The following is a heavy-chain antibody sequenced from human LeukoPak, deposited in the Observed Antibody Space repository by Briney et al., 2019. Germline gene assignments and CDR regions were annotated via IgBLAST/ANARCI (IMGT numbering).Heavy chain of an antibody. CDR3: AAAIWFGELDTRYYFDY. CDR2: IIPIFGTA. V-gene: IGHV1-69*13. D-gene: IGHD3-10*01. J-gene: IGHJ4*02. CDR1: GGTFSSYA. Sequence: SVKVSCKASGGTFSSYAISWVRQAPGQGLEWMGGIIPIFGTANYAQKFQGRVTITADESTSTAYMELSSLRSEDTAVYYCAAAIWFGELDTRYYFDYWGQGTLVTVSS.